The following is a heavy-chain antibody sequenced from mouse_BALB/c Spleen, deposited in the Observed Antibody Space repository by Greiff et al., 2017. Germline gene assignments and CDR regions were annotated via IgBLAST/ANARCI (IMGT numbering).Heavy chain of an antibody. CDR1: GFTFSSYT. J-gene: IGHJ3*01. V-gene: IGHV5-12-2*01. CDR3: ARQGYDVAY. Sequence: EVQVVDSGGGLVQPGGSLKLSCAASGFTFSSYTMSWVRQTPEKRLEWVAYISNGGGSTYYPDTVKGRFTISRDNAKNTLYLQMSSLKSEDTAMYYCARQGYDVAYWGQGTLVTVSA. D-gene: IGHD2-2*01. CDR2: ISNGGGST.